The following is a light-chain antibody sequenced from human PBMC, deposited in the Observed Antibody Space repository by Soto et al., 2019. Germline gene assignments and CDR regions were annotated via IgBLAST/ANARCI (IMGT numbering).Light chain of an antibody. J-gene: IGLJ2*01. CDR1: SSNVGGYNF. CDR3: CSYGGDQI. V-gene: IGLV2-23*02. CDR2: EVN. Sequence: QSVLTQPASVSGSPGQSIAISCTGTSSNVGGYNFVSWYQQHPGKAPKLLIYEVNKRPSGGSNRFSGSNSDNPAPLTISGRHAEDDTGYDCCSYGGDQIFGGGTKVTVL.